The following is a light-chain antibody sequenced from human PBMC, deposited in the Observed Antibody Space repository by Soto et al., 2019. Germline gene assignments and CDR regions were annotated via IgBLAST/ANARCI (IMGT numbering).Light chain of an antibody. J-gene: IGLJ1*01. CDR1: INDVGGYNY. Sequence: QSVLTQPPSASGSPGQSVTISCTGTINDVGGYNYVSWYQQHPGKAPKLMIYEVNKRPSGVPDRFSGSKSGNTASLTVSGLQAEDEADYYCSSFAVSNSFVFGTGTKVTVL. CDR2: EVN. V-gene: IGLV2-8*01. CDR3: SSFAVSNSFV.